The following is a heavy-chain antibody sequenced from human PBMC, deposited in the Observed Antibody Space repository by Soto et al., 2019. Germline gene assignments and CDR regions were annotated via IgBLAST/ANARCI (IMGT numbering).Heavy chain of an antibody. D-gene: IGHD6-13*01. Sequence: SETLSFTCTVSGGSIINYYWTWIRQPAGKGLEWIGRIYSSGSINYNPSLKSRATMSVDTSKNQFSLKLSSVTAADTALYYCARQTTYSSSWYDYWGHRTLVTVSS. CDR3: ARQTTYSSSWYDY. CDR1: GGSIINYY. V-gene: IGHV4-4*07. CDR2: IYSSGSI. J-gene: IGHJ5*01.